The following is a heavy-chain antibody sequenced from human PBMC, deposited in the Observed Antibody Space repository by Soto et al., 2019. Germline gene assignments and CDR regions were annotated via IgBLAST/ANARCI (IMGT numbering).Heavy chain of an antibody. Sequence: PGGSLRLSCAASGFTFSSYGMHWVRQAPGKGLEWVAVISYDGSNKYYADSVKGRFTISRDNSKNTLYLQMNNLRAEDTAVYYCAKGIAARLDDYYYYGMDVWGQGTTVTVSS. D-gene: IGHD6-6*01. CDR1: GFTFSSYG. CDR2: ISYDGSNK. V-gene: IGHV3-30*18. J-gene: IGHJ6*02. CDR3: AKGIAARLDDYYYYGMDV.